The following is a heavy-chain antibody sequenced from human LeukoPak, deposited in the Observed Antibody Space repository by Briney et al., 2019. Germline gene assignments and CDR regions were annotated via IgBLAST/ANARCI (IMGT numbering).Heavy chain of an antibody. V-gene: IGHV1-24*01. J-gene: IGHJ4*02. CDR2: FDPEDGET. Sequence: ASVNVSFKVSVYTLTELSIHGVRQAPGKGREWMGRFDPEDGETIYAQKFQGRVTMTEDTSTDTAYMELSSLRSEDTAVYYCATRYGVAAADFDYWGQGTLVTVSS. D-gene: IGHD6-13*01. CDR3: ATRYGVAAADFDY. CDR1: VYTLTELS.